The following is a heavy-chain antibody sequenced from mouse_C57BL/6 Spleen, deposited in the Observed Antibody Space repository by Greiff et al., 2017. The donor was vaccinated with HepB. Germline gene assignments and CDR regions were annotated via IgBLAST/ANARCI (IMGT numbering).Heavy chain of an antibody. CDR3: ARRLYYGNYGGLYYAMDY. CDR2: FYPGSGSI. J-gene: IGHJ4*01. Sequence: VKLLESGAELVKPGASVKLSCKASGYTFTEYTIHWVKQRSGQGLEWIGWFYPGSGSIKYNEKFKDKATLTADKSSSTVYMELSRLTSEDSAVYFCARRLYYGNYGGLYYAMDYWGQGTSVTVSS. D-gene: IGHD2-1*01. V-gene: IGHV1-62-2*01. CDR1: GYTFTEYT.